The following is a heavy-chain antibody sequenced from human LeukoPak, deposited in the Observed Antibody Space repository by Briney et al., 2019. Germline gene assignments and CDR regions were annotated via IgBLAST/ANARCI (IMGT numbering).Heavy chain of an antibody. J-gene: IGHJ4*02. CDR3: VTGFGVSSGWQPFDY. Sequence: PGGSLRLSCTTSGSTFINAWMTWVRQAPGKGLEWVGRIKSQSYGGTADYSAAVTGRFTISREDSTSTLFLQMESLRPEDTAMYYCVTGFGVSSGWQPFDYWGQGTLVTVSS. V-gene: IGHV3-15*01. D-gene: IGHD6-19*01. CDR2: IKSQSYGGTA. CDR1: GSTFINAW.